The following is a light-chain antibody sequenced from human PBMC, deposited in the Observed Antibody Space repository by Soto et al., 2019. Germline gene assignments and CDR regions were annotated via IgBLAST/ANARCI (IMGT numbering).Light chain of an antibody. CDR2: EVS. V-gene: IGLV2-14*01. J-gene: IGLJ3*02. CDR3: SSYASTSTLL. Sequence: QSALTQPASVSGSPGQSITISCTGTSNDVGGYNYVSWYQQHQGKAPKLMIFEVSNRPSGVSNRFSGSKSGNTASLTISGLQAEDEADYYCSSYASTSTLLFGGGTQLTVL. CDR1: SNDVGGYNY.